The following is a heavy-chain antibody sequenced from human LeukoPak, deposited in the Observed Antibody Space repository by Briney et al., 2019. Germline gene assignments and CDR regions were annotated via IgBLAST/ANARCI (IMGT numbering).Heavy chain of an antibody. CDR1: GFTFDDYA. V-gene: IGHV3-9*01. CDR2: ISWNSGSI. CDR3: AKDHGYSYGPFDY. D-gene: IGHD5-18*01. J-gene: IGHJ4*02. Sequence: GRSLRLSCAASGFTFDDYAMHWVRHAPRKGLEWVSGISWNSGSIGYADSVKGRFTISRDNAKNSLYLQMNSLRAEDTALYYCAKDHGYSYGPFDYWGQGTLVTVSS.